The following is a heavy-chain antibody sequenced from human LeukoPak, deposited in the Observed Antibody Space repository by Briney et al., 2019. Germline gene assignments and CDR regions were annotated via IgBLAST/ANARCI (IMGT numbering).Heavy chain of an antibody. CDR2: VSISSATI. V-gene: IGHV3-48*04. Sequence: GGSLRLSCAASGFTFTGHNMNWVRQPPGEGLEWVSFVSISSATIYYADSVKGRFRISRDNAKSSLDLEMNSLRAEDTAVYYCARAMSTFGGVRNYFDSWGQGILVTVSS. CDR3: ARAMSTFGGVRNYFDS. CDR1: GFTFTGHN. D-gene: IGHD3-16*01. J-gene: IGHJ4*02.